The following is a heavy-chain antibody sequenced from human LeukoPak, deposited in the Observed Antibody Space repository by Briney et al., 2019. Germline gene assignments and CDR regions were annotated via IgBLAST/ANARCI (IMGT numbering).Heavy chain of an antibody. J-gene: IGHJ1*01. CDR2: IKSKTDGGTT. Sequence: GGSLRLSCAASGFTFSNAWMSWVRQAPGKGLEWVGRIKSKTDGGTTDYAAPVKGRFTISRDDSKNTLYLQMNSLRAEDTAVYYCAKGFNYGSGRYEYYQHWGQGTLVTVSS. V-gene: IGHV3-15*01. D-gene: IGHD3-10*01. CDR3: AKGFNYGSGRYEYYQH. CDR1: GFTFSNAW.